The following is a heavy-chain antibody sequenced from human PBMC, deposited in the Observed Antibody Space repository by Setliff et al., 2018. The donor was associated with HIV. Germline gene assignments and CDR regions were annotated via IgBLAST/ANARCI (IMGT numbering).Heavy chain of an antibody. V-gene: IGHV1-46*01. Sequence: GSVKVSCKASGYTFTNFYMHWVRQAPGQGLEWMGIVKPGGGNTRYAQRFQGRVSMTRDTSTSTVYMELSSLRSEDTAVYYCARGQASNDYGVSFWGQGTMVTVSS. CDR1: GYTFTNFY. CDR2: VKPGGGNT. D-gene: IGHD4-17*01. J-gene: IGHJ3*01. CDR3: ARGQASNDYGVSF.